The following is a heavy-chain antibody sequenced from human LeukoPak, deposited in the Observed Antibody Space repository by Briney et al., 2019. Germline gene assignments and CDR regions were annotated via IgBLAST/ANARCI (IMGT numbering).Heavy chain of an antibody. CDR2: INYSGNT. D-gene: IGHD3-16*02. CDR1: GGPFSGYY. J-gene: IGHJ4*02. Sequence: SETLSLTCAVYGGPFSGYYWSWIPHPPGKGVEWIGEINYSGNTNYNPPLKSRVTISVDTSKNQFSLKLSSVAAADTAVYYCARFRREWGSYRGPFDYWGQGTLVTVSS. V-gene: IGHV4-34*01. CDR3: ARFRREWGSYRGPFDY.